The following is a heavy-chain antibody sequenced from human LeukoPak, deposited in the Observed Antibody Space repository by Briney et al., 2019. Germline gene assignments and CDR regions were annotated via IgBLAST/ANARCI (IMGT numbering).Heavy chain of an antibody. CDR3: AKEVPGIVGAKGVDY. CDR2: ISYDGSNK. CDR1: GFTFGGYG. V-gene: IGHV3-30*18. J-gene: IGHJ4*02. Sequence: GGSLRLSCAASGFTFGGYGMHWVRQAPGKGLEWVAVISYDGSNKYYADSVKGRFTISRDNSKNTLYLQMNSLRAEDTAVYYCAKEVPGIVGAKGVDYWGQGTLVTVSS. D-gene: IGHD1-26*01.